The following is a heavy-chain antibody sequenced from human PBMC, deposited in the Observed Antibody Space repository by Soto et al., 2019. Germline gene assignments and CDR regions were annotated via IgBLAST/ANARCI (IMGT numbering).Heavy chain of an antibody. CDR1: GGTFSNYT. CDR2: IIPMLGMA. Sequence: QVQVVQSGAEVKKPGSSVKVSCKASGGTFSNYTISWVRQAPGQGLEWMGRIIPMLGMANYAQKFQGRVTISADKSTSTAYMELPSPRSEDTAVYYCAREAGLVVLTAMPYWYFDLWGRGTLVTVSS. J-gene: IGHJ2*01. D-gene: IGHD2-21*02. V-gene: IGHV1-69*08. CDR3: AREAGLVVLTAMPYWYFDL.